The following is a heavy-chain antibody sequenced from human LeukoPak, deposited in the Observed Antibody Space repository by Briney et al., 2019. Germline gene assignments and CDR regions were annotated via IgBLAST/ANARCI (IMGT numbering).Heavy chain of an antibody. CDR2: IYYSGST. Sequence: SETLSLTCTVSGGSISSYYWSWIRQPPGRGLEWIGYIYYSGSTNYNPSLKSRVTISVDTSKNQFSLKLSSVTAADTAVYYCARATTGFDYWGQGTLVTVSS. CDR3: ARATTGFDY. D-gene: IGHD1-1*01. CDR1: GGSISSYY. J-gene: IGHJ4*02. V-gene: IGHV4-59*01.